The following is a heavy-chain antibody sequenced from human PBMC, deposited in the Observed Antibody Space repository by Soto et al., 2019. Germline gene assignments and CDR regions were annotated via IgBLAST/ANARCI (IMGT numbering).Heavy chain of an antibody. CDR2: INHSGST. V-gene: IGHV4-34*01. D-gene: IGHD2-2*01. J-gene: IGHJ6*02. CDR3: ASGGVVPAAVYYYGMDV. CDR1: GGSFSGYY. Sequence: SETLSLTCAVYGGSFSGYYWSWIRQPPGKGLEWIGEINHSGSTNYNPSLKSRVTITVDTSKNQFSLKLRSVTAADPAVYYCASGGVVPAAVYYYGMDVWGQGTTVTVSS.